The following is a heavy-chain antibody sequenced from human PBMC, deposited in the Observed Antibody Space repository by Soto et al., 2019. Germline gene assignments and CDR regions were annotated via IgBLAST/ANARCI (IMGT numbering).Heavy chain of an antibody. J-gene: IGHJ3*02. D-gene: IGHD1-7*01. Sequence: ASVKVSCKASGGTFSSYAISWVRQAPGQGLEWMGGIIPIFGTANYAQKFQGRVTITADESTSTAYMELSSLRSEDTAVYYCAKTWGNWNYVGFAFDIWGQGTMVTVSS. CDR1: GGTFSSYA. CDR2: IIPIFGTA. V-gene: IGHV1-69*13. CDR3: AKTWGNWNYVGFAFDI.